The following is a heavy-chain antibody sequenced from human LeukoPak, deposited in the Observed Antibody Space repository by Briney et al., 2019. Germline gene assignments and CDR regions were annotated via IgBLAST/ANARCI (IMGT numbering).Heavy chain of an antibody. CDR1: GYTFTGYY. CDR3: ARVPITRTTELGLGMDV. D-gene: IGHD1-7*01. J-gene: IGHJ6*02. CDR2: INPNGGGT. Sequence: ASVKVSCKASGYTFTGYYMHWVRQAPGQGLEWMGWINPNGGGTNYAQKFKGRVTTTRDTSISTAYMELSRLRSDDTAVYYCARVPITRTTELGLGMDVWDQGTTVTVSS. V-gene: IGHV1-2*02.